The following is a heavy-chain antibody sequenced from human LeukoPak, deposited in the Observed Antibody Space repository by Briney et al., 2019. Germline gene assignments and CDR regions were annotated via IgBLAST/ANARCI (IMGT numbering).Heavy chain of an antibody. V-gene: IGHV3-21*01. D-gene: IGHD3-10*01. CDR2: ISSSSSYI. J-gene: IGHJ4*02. CDR3: ARALLWFGELFRPFDY. Sequence: GGSLRLSCAASGFTFSSYAMSWVRQAPGKGLEWVSSISSSSSYIYYADSVKGRFTISRDNAKNSLYLQMNSLRAEDTAVYYCARALLWFGELFRPFDYWGQGTLVTVSS. CDR1: GFTFSSYA.